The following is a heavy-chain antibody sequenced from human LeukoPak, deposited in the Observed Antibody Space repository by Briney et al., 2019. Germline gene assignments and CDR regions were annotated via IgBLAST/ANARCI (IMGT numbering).Heavy chain of an antibody. Sequence: ASVKVSCKASGYTFTSYDINWVRQATGQGLEWMGWMNPNSGNTGYAQKFQGRVTMTRNTSISTAYMELSSLRSEDTAVYYCAKDSSYYDSSGYQRKAPSLFDYWGQGTLVTVSS. V-gene: IGHV1-8*01. D-gene: IGHD3-22*01. J-gene: IGHJ4*02. CDR2: MNPNSGNT. CDR3: AKDSSYYDSSGYQRKAPSLFDY. CDR1: GYTFTSYD.